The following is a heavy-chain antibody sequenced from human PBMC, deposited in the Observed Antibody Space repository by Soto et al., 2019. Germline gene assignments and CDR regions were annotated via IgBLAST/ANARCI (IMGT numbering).Heavy chain of an antibody. Sequence: PSETLSLTCTVSGGSISSNYWTWIRQPPGKGLEWIGYVYNSGSTNYNPSLKSRVTISEDTSKSQFSLKVNSMTAADTAVYYCARYRREAAAGYTLDYWGQGILVTVS. CDR2: VYNSGST. CDR1: GGSISSNY. CDR3: ARYRREAAAGYTLDY. V-gene: IGHV4-59*01. D-gene: IGHD6-13*01. J-gene: IGHJ4*02.